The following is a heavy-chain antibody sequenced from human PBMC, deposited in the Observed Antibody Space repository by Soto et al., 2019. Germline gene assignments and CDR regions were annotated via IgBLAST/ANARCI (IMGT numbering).Heavy chain of an antibody. CDR1: GLTFSSYA. Sequence: EVQLLESGGGLVQPGGSLRLSCAASGLTFSSYAMSWVRQAPGKGLEWVSAIRGSGGSTFYADSVKGRFTISRDNSKNTLFLQMNSLRSEDTAVYYCAGRIAVAGTLAYWGQGTLVTVSS. V-gene: IGHV3-23*01. J-gene: IGHJ4*02. CDR3: AGRIAVAGTLAY. D-gene: IGHD6-19*01. CDR2: IRGSGGST.